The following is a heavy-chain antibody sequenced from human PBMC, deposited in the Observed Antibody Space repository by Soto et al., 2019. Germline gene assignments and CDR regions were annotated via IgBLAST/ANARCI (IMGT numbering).Heavy chain of an antibody. CDR1: GFTFTSSA. CDR2: IVVGSGNT. Sequence: QMQLVQSGPEVKKPGTSVKVSCKASGFTFTSSAVQWVRQARGQRLEWIGWIVVGSGNTNYAQKFQERVTITRDMSTSTTYMELSSRRSEETAVAYCAAARIAAADTYDAFDIWGQGIKVTVSS. J-gene: IGHJ3*02. CDR3: AAARIAAADTYDAFDI. D-gene: IGHD6-13*01. V-gene: IGHV1-58*01.